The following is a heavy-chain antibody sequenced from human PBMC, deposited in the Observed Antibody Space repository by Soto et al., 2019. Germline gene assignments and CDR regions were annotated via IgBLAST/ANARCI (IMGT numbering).Heavy chain of an antibody. CDR2: IVPIFGTA. V-gene: IGHV1-69*13. D-gene: IGHD2-15*01. Sequence: ASVKVSCKASGVTFSSYAISWVRQAPGQGLEWMGGIVPIFGTANYAQKFQGRVTITADESTSTAYMELSSLRSEDTAVYYCASPIRDCSGGSCYPQNYYYYGMDVWGKGTTVTVSS. J-gene: IGHJ6*04. CDR1: GVTFSSYA. CDR3: ASPIRDCSGGSCYPQNYYYYGMDV.